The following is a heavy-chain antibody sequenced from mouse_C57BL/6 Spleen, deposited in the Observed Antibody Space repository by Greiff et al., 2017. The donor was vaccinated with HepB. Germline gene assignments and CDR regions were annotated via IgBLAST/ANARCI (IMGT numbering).Heavy chain of an antibody. D-gene: IGHD4-1*01. CDR2: ISDGGSYT. CDR3: ARDDWDETY. V-gene: IGHV5-4*01. Sequence: EVQVVESGGGLVKPGGSLKLSCAASGFTFSSYAMSWVRQTPEKRLEWVATISDGGSYTYYPDNVKGRFTISRDNAKNNLYLQMSHLKSEDTAMYYCARDDWDETYWGQGTLVTVSA. J-gene: IGHJ3*01. CDR1: GFTFSSYA.